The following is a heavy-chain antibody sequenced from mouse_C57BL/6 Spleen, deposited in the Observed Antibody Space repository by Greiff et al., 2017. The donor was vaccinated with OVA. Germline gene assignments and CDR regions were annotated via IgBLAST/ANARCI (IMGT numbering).Heavy chain of an antibody. CDR1: GYAFSSSW. Sequence: VQLQQSGPELVKPGASVKISCKASGYAFSSSWMNWVKQRPGQGLEWIGRIYPGDGDTNYNGKFKGKATLTADKSSSTAYMQLSSLTSEDSAVYFCARDGYYYWGQGTTLTVSS. CDR2: IYPGDGDT. J-gene: IGHJ2*01. V-gene: IGHV1-82*01. CDR3: ARDGYYY. D-gene: IGHD2-3*01.